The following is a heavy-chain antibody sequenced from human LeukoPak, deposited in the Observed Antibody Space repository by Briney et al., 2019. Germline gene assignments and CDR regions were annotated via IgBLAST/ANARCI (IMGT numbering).Heavy chain of an antibody. Sequence: GGSLRLSCAASGFTFSSYAMSWVRQAPGKGLEWVSAVTGSGGSTYYADSVKGRFTISRDNSKNTLYLQMNSLRAEDTAVYCCAKVGDSSGYLFGYWGQGTLVTVSS. J-gene: IGHJ4*02. CDR2: VTGSGGST. D-gene: IGHD3-22*01. CDR3: AKVGDSSGYLFGY. CDR1: GFTFSSYA. V-gene: IGHV3-23*01.